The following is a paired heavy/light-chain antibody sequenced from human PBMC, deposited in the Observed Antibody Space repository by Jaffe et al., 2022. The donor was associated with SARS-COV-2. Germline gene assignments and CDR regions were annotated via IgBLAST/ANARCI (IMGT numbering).Heavy chain of an antibody. V-gene: IGHV4-61*02. Sequence: QVQLQESGPGLVKPSQTLSLTCTVSGGSISSSSYYWNWIRQPAGKGLEWIGHIYASGSTNYNPSLKSRVTISVDTSKNQFSLKLSSVTAADTAVYYCATYDILTGYDAFDIWGQGTMVTVSS. CDR1: GGSISSSSYY. J-gene: IGHJ3*02. CDR3: ATYDILTGYDAFDI. D-gene: IGHD3-9*01. CDR2: IYASGST.
Light chain of an antibody. CDR3: QQYYSSPYT. J-gene: IGKJ2*01. V-gene: IGKV4-1*01. Sequence: DIVMTQSPDSLAVSLGERATINCKSSQSVLYSSNNKNYLAWYQQKPGQPPKMLIYWASTRESGVPDRFSGSGSGTDFTLTISSLQAEDVAVYYCQQYYSSPYTFGQGTKLEIK. CDR2: WAS. CDR1: QSVLYSSNNKNY.